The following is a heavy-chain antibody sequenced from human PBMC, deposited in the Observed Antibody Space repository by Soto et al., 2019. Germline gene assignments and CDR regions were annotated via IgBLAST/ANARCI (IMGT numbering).Heavy chain of an antibody. D-gene: IGHD3-10*01. J-gene: IGHJ3*01. CDR3: RSLPKFGESAFDV. Sequence: EVQLVESGGGLVEPGGSLRLSCAASGFTFNNAWMNWVRQVPGKGLEWAGRIKSKTDGGTIDYAAPVKGRFTISRDDSKNTVYLQMNSLKIEDTAVYYCRSLPKFGESAFDVWGQGTMVTVSS. V-gene: IGHV3-15*07. CDR1: GFTFNNAW. CDR2: IKSKTDGGTI.